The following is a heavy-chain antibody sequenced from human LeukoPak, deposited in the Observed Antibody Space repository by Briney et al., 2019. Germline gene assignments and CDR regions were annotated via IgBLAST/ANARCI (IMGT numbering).Heavy chain of an antibody. CDR1: GFTVSSNY. Sequence: QSGGSLRLSCAASGFTVSSNYMSWVRQAPGKGLEWVSVIYSGGSTYYADSVKGRFTISRDNSKNTLYLQMNSLRAEDTAVYYCAAYHVSHSDSGYWGQGTLVTVSS. J-gene: IGHJ4*02. CDR3: AAYHVSHSDSGY. V-gene: IGHV3-53*01. CDR2: IYSGGST. D-gene: IGHD3-10*01.